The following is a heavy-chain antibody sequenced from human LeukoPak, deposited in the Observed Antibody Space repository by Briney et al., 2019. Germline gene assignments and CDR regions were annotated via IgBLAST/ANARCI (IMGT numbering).Heavy chain of an antibody. CDR1: GGSISSYY. V-gene: IGHV4-59*01. D-gene: IGHD5-24*01. Sequence: SETLSLTCTVSGGSISSYYWSWIRQPPGKGLGWIVYIYYSGSTNYNPSLKSRVTISVDTSKNQFSLKLSSVTAADTAVYYCARATRWLQSSFDYWGQGTLVTVSS. CDR2: IYYSGST. CDR3: ARATRWLQSSFDY. J-gene: IGHJ4*02.